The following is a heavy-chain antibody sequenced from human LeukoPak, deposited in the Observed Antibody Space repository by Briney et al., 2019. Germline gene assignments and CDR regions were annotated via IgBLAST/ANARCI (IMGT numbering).Heavy chain of an antibody. D-gene: IGHD3-10*01. Sequence: GGSLRLSCAASGFTFSSYWMSWVRQAPGKGLEWVANIKQDGSEKYYVDSVKGRFTISRDNAKNSLYLQMNSLRAEDTAVYYCARGSVLLWFGESHDLNWFDPWGQGTLVTVSS. J-gene: IGHJ5*02. CDR2: IKQDGSEK. CDR1: GFTFSSYW. CDR3: ARGSVLLWFGESHDLNWFDP. V-gene: IGHV3-7*01.